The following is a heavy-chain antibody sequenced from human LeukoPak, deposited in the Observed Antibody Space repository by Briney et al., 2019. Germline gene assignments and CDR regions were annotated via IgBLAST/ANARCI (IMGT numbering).Heavy chain of an antibody. CDR1: GFTFRSYN. CDR2: ISSSSSYI. V-gene: IGHV3-21*01. D-gene: IGHD2-15*01. Sequence: PGGSLRLSCEASGFTFRSYNMNWVRQAPGKGLEWVSSISSSSSYIYSADSVKGRFTISRDNAKNLMYLQMNSLRAEDTAVYYCARDRSYGAPFDYWGQGTLVTVSS. CDR3: ARDRSYGAPFDY. J-gene: IGHJ4*02.